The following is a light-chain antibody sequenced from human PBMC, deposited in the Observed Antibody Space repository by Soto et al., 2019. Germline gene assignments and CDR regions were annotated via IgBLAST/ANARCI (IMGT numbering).Light chain of an antibody. CDR2: EVS. Sequence: QSALTQPASVSGSPGQSITISCTGTSSDVGGYNFVSWYQQHPGEAPKLMIFEVSIRPSGISTRFSGSKSGNTASLTISGLPPEDEADYYCSSYTATNSLYVFGTGTKLTVL. CDR1: SSDVGGYNF. V-gene: IGLV2-14*01. J-gene: IGLJ1*01. CDR3: SSYTATNSLYV.